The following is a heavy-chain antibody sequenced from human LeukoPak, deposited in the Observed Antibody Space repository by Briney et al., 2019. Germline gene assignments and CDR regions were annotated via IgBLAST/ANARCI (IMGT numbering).Heavy chain of an antibody. Sequence: ASVKVSCKASGYTFTGFYIHWVRQAPGQGLEWMGRIDPNSGDTNYAQKFQGRVTMTRDTSISTAYMELSRLRSDDTAVYYCARESMVFDYWGQGTLVTVSS. CDR2: IDPNSGDT. V-gene: IGHV1-2*06. CDR3: ARESMVFDY. J-gene: IGHJ4*02. CDR1: GYTFTGFY. D-gene: IGHD2-8*01.